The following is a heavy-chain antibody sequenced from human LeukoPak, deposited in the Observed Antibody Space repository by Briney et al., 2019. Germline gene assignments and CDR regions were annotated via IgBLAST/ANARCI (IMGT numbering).Heavy chain of an antibody. Sequence: GGSLRLSCAASGFIFSNYNMNWVRQAPGKGLEWVSSISTSSSYILYAGSVKGRFIMSRDNAKSSLYLQMNSLRAEDTAVYYCAKGLLSNSQRGYFDCWGQGALVSVSS. J-gene: IGHJ4*02. CDR3: AKGLLSNSQRGYFDC. V-gene: IGHV3-21*01. D-gene: IGHD1-26*01. CDR2: ISTSSSYI. CDR1: GFIFSNYN.